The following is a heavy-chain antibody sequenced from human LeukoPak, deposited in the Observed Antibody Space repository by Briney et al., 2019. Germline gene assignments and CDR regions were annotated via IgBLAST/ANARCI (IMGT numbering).Heavy chain of an antibody. CDR1: GYTFTSYY. V-gene: IGHV1-46*01. Sequence: ASVKVSCKASGYTFTSYYMHWVRQAPGQGLEWMGIINPSGGSTSYAQKFQGRVTMTRDMSTSTVYMELSSLRSEDAAVYYCAREDGRDGYNRDAFDIWGQGTMVTASS. J-gene: IGHJ3*02. D-gene: IGHD5-24*01. CDR2: INPSGGST. CDR3: AREDGRDGYNRDAFDI.